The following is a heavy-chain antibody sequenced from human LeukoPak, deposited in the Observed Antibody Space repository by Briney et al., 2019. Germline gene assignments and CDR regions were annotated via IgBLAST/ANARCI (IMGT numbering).Heavy chain of an antibody. CDR3: AKVRQWLMPDY. D-gene: IGHD6-19*01. V-gene: IGHV3-30*18. J-gene: IGHJ4*02. Sequence: GRSLRLSCAASGFTFSSYGMHWVRQAPGKGLEWVAVTSYDGSNNYYADSVKGRFTISRDNSKNTLYLQMNSLRAEDTAVYYCAKVRQWLMPDYWGQGTLVTVSS. CDR2: TSYDGSNN. CDR1: GFTFSSYG.